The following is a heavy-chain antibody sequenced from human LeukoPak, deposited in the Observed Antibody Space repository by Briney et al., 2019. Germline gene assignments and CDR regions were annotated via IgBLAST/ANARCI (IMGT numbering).Heavy chain of an antibody. V-gene: IGHV3-15*01. CDR1: GFTFSNAW. J-gene: IGHJ4*02. CDR3: TTDSSGWYYFDY. CDR2: IKSKTDGGTT. Sequence: GGSLRLSCAASGFTFSNAWMSWLRQAPGKGLEWVGRIKSKTDGGTTDYAAPVKGRFTISRDDSKNTLYLQMNSLKTEDTAVYYCTTDSSGWYYFDYWGQGTLVTVSS. D-gene: IGHD6-19*01.